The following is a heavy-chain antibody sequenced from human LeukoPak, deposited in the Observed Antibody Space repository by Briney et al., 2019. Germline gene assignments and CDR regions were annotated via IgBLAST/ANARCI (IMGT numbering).Heavy chain of an antibody. CDR1: GFSLSTRGVG. CDR2: IYWDDDK. CDR3: AHVPDIAVAPGAFDI. Sequence: ESGPTLVNATQTLTLTCTFSGFSLSTRGVGVGWIRKPPGKALEWLVTIYWDDDKRHSPTLKTRLTITKDTSKNQVVLTMTNMDPVDTATYYCAHVPDIAVAPGAFDIWGQGTMVTVSS. J-gene: IGHJ3*02. V-gene: IGHV2-5*02. D-gene: IGHD6-19*01.